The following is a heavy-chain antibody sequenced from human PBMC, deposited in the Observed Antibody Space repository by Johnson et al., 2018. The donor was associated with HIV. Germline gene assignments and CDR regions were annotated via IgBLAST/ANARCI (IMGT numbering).Heavy chain of an antibody. Sequence: QVQLVESGGGVVQPGGSLRLSCAASGFTFANYGMHWVRQAPGKGLEWVAFIAHDESITHYADSVKGRFTMSRDNSKNTLYLQMNSLRAEDTALYYCAKVRYDIWGQGTMVTVSS. V-gene: IGHV3-30*02. CDR1: GFTFANYG. D-gene: IGHD3-9*01. CDR3: AKVRYDI. J-gene: IGHJ3*02. CDR2: IAHDESIT.